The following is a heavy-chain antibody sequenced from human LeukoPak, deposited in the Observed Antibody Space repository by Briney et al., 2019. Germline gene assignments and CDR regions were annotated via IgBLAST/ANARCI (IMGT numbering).Heavy chain of an antibody. CDR1: GGTFSSYA. V-gene: IGHV1-69*13. CDR3: ARDQRWLQINWFDP. Sequence: SVKVSCKASGGTFSSYAISWVRQAPGQGLGWMGGIIPIFGTANYAQKFQGRVTITADESTSTAYMELSSLRSEDTAVYYCARDQRWLQINWFDPWGQGTLVTVSS. D-gene: IGHD5-24*01. CDR2: IIPIFGTA. J-gene: IGHJ5*02.